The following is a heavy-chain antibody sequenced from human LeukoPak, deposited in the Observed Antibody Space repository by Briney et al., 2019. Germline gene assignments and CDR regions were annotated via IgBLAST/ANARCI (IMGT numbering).Heavy chain of an antibody. CDR2: IGDSGIHT. Sequence: GGSLRLSCAASGFTFSSYAMSWVRQAPGKGLEWVSAIGDSGIHTYHADSVKGRFTISRDNSKNTLYLQMNSLRAGDTAVYYCAGCIAARPFSPPFDYWGQGTLVTVSS. V-gene: IGHV3-23*01. J-gene: IGHJ4*02. D-gene: IGHD6-6*01. CDR3: AGCIAARPFSPPFDY. CDR1: GFTFSSYA.